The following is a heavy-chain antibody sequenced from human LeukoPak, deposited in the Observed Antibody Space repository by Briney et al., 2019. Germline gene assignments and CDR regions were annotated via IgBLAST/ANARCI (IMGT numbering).Heavy chain of an antibody. V-gene: IGHV3-30*02. CDR1: GCTFNNFG. Sequence: GGSLRLSCAASGCTFNNFGMNWIRQAPGKGLEWVALVRSGGTDKYYADSVKGRFTISREHSKNMVYLQMNSLRVEDTAVYYCAKDRDDYGDDCWGQGILVTVST. CDR3: AKDRDDYGDDC. D-gene: IGHD4-17*01. CDR2: VRSGGTDK. J-gene: IGHJ4*02.